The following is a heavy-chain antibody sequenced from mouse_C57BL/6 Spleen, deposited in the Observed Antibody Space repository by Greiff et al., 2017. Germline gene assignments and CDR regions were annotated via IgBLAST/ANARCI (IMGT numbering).Heavy chain of an antibody. Sequence: EVKLMESGGGLVKPGGSLKLSCAASGFTFSDYGMHWVRQAPEKGLEWVAYISSGSSTIYYADTVKGRFTISRDNAKSTLFLQMTSLRSEDTAMYYCAREGRNYFDCWGQGTTLTVSS. CDR3: AREGRNYFDC. D-gene: IGHD3-3*01. CDR1: GFTFSDYG. V-gene: IGHV5-17*01. CDR2: ISSGSSTI. J-gene: IGHJ2*01.